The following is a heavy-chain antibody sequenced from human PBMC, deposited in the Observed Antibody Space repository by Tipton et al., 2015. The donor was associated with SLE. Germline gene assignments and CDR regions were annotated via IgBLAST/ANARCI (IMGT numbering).Heavy chain of an antibody. CDR2: LYYRGST. V-gene: IGHV4-39*02. D-gene: IGHD1-7*01. CDR1: GASISSTSYY. J-gene: IGHJ4*02. CDR3: ARRGNLLGT. Sequence: TLSLTCTVSGASISSTSYYWAWIRQPPGKGLEWVGNLYYRGSTYYNPSLKSRVTISADRSKNHFSLRLTSVTAADTAIYYCARRGNLLGTWGQGTLVTVSS.